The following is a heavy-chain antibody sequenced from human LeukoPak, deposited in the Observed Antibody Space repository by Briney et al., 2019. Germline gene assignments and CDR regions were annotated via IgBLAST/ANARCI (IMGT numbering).Heavy chain of an antibody. V-gene: IGHV5-51*01. Sequence: RHGESLKISCKGSGYNFNIYWIGWVRQMPGKGLEWMGIIYPGDSDTRNSPSFQGQVTISDDKSNSTAYLQWSSLKASDTAMYYCARLDRYNTIRWFDSWGQGTLVTVSS. J-gene: IGHJ5*01. D-gene: IGHD2-8*01. CDR3: ARLDRYNTIRWFDS. CDR1: GYNFNIYW. CDR2: IYPGDSDT.